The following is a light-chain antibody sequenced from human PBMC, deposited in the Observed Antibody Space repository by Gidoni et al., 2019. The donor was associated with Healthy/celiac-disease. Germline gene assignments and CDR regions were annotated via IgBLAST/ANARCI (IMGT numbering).Light chain of an antibody. CDR1: QSVSSN. CDR2: GAS. CDR3: QQYNNWPPLT. J-gene: IGKJ4*01. Sequence: EIVMQQSPATLSVSPGDRATLSCRASQSVSSNLAWYQQKPGQAPRLLIYGASTRATGIPARFSGSGSGTEFTLTISSLQSEDFAVYYCQQYNNWPPLTFGGGTKVEIK. V-gene: IGKV3-15*01.